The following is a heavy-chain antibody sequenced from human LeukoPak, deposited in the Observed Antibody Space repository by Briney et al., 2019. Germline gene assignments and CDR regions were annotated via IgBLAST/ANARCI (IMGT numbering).Heavy chain of an antibody. Sequence: ASVKVSCKASRYTFTSYYMHWVRQAPGQGLEWMVIINPSGGSTSYAQKFQGRVTMTRDTSTSTVYMELSSLRSEDAAVYYCARATQERGYSYGPSRIDYWGQGTLVTVSS. D-gene: IGHD5-18*01. CDR2: INPSGGST. V-gene: IGHV1-46*01. CDR1: RYTFTSYY. CDR3: ARATQERGYSYGPSRIDY. J-gene: IGHJ4*02.